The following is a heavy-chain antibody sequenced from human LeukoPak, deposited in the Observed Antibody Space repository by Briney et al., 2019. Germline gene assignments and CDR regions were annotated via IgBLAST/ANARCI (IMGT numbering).Heavy chain of an antibody. V-gene: IGHV3-21*01. CDR1: GFTFDDYG. CDR3: ATFSYAGNAGGSVGP. D-gene: IGHD4-23*01. J-gene: IGHJ5*02. CDR2: ISSGSSYI. Sequence: GGSLRLSCAASGFTFDDYGMSWVRQAPGKGLEWVSSISSGSSYIYYADSMKGRFTISRDNAKNSLYLQMNSLRVEDTAVYYCATFSYAGNAGGSVGPWGQGTLVTVSS.